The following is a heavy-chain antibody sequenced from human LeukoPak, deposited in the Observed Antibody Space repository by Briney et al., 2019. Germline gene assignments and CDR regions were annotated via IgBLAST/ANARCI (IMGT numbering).Heavy chain of an antibody. CDR3: ARGDNLGNYYNFYMDV. CDR2: ISRRSSNI. D-gene: IGHD1-1*01. CDR1: GFTFSSYS. V-gene: IGHV3-48*01. J-gene: IGHJ6*03. Sequence: PGGSLRLSCAASGFTFSSYSMNWVRQAPGKGLEWVSYISRRSSNIYYADSVKGRFTITRDDAKNSLYLQMNSLRAEDTAAYYCARGDNLGNYYNFYMDVWGKGTTVSVSS.